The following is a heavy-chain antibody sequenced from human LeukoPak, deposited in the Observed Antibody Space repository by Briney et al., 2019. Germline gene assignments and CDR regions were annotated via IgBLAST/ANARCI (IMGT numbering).Heavy chain of an antibody. D-gene: IGHD3-3*01. V-gene: IGHV1-2*02. CDR1: GYTFTGYY. J-gene: IGHJ3*02. Sequence: GASVKVSCKASGYTFTGYYMRWVRQAPGQGLEWMGWINPNSGGTNYAQKFQGRVTMTRDTSISTAYMELSRLRSDDTAVYYCARVFGVVIDAFDIWGQGTMVTVSS. CDR3: ARVFGVVIDAFDI. CDR2: INPNSGGT.